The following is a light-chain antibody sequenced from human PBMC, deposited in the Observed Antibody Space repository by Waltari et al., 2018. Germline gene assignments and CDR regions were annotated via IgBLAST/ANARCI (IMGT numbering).Light chain of an antibody. CDR3: QQSFSTPPLT. V-gene: IGKV1-39*01. CDR2: ATS. CDR1: QFIVTY. Sequence: DLQTTQSPSSLSASVGDRVTITCRASQFIVTYLNWYQQKPGEAPKLLIYATSTLQTGVPTRFSGSGTGTDFTLTISSLQPEDFATYYCQQSFSTPPLTFGGGTKVEVK. J-gene: IGKJ4*01.